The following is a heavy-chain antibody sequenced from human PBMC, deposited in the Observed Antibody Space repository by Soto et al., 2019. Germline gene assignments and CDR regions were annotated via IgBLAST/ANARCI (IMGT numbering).Heavy chain of an antibody. D-gene: IGHD1-20*01. J-gene: IGHJ4*02. CDR1: GFTFSSYG. CDR3: AKSHPITVNSLEY. CDR2: ISYDGGDK. V-gene: IGHV3-30*18. Sequence: QVQLLESGGGVVQPGRSLRLSCTASGFTFSSYGMHWVRLAPGKGLEWVAVISYDGGDKYYTDSVKGRFTISRNNSKSTLYLQMNSLRTDDTAVYYCAKSHPITVNSLEYWGQGTLVTVSS.